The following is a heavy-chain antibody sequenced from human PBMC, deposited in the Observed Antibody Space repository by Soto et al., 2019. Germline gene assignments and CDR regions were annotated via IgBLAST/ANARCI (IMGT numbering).Heavy chain of an antibody. D-gene: IGHD3-10*01. CDR1: GFTFSSYW. V-gene: IGHV3-74*01. CDR3: ARDGASGEWDY. CDR2: INTDGSGT. Sequence: EVQLVESGGGLVQPGGSLRLSCAASGFTFSSYWMHWVRQAPGKGLVWVSHINTDGSGTSYADSVKGRFTISRDNAKNTLSLQMNSLRAEDTAVYYCARDGASGEWDYWGQGTLVTVSS. J-gene: IGHJ4*02.